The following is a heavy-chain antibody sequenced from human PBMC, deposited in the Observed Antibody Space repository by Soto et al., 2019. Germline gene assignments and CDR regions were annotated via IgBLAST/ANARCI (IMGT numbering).Heavy chain of an antibody. V-gene: IGHV1-24*01. D-gene: IGHD2-15*01. CDR3: ASKDDPFEY. Sequence: ASVKVSCKVSGYTLTELSIHGVRKAPGKGLEWMGGFDLGDDETIYAQKFQGRVTMTEDTSTDTAYMELSSLRSEDTAVYYCASKDDPFEYWGQGTQVTVSS. CDR2: FDLGDDET. CDR1: GYTLTELS. J-gene: IGHJ4*02.